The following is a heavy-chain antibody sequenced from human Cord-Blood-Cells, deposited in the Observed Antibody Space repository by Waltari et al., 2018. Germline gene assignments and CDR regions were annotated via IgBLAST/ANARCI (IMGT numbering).Heavy chain of an antibody. CDR2: INHSGST. V-gene: IGHV4-34*01. CDR3: ASGPAAMASGYYYYGMVV. Sequence: QVQLQQWGAGLLKPSETLSLTCAVYGGSFSGYYWSWIRQPPGKGLEWIGEINHSGSTNYNPSLKGRVTISVDTSKNQFSLKLSSVTAADTAVYYCASGPAAMASGYYYYGMVVWGQGTTVTVSS. D-gene: IGHD5-18*01. J-gene: IGHJ6*02. CDR1: GGSFSGYY.